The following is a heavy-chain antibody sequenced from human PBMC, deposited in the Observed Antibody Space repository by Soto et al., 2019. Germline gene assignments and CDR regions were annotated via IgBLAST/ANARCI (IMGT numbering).Heavy chain of an antibody. CDR1: GGSISSYY. D-gene: IGHD4-17*01. CDR3: ARAFDYGVFYSMDV. V-gene: IGHV4-59*01. J-gene: IGHJ6*03. CDR2: IYYSGST. Sequence: QVQLQESGPGLVKPSETLSLTCTVSGGSISSYYWSWIRQPPGKGLEWIGYIYYSGSTHYNPSLKSRVTISVDTSKNQFSLKLSSVTAADTAVYYCARAFDYGVFYSMDVWGKGTTVTVSS.